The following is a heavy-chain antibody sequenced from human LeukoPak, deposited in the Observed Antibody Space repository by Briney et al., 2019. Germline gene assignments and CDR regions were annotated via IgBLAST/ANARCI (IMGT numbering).Heavy chain of an antibody. CDR2: INSDDSII. V-gene: IGHV3-74*01. D-gene: IGHD1-7*01. J-gene: IGHJ4*02. CDR3: ARAGNYRFDY. CDR1: GFTFSSYA. Sequence: GGSLRLSCAASGFTFSSYAMSWVRQAPGKGLEWVSRINSDDSIINYADSVKGRFTISRDNAKNTLYLQMNSLRAEDTAVYYCARAGNYRFDYWGQGTLVTVSS.